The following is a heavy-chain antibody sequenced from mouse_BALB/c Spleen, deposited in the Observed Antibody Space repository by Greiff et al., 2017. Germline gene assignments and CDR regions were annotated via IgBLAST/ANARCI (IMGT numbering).Heavy chain of an antibody. CDR2: ISSGASYT. CDR3: TRDEGDYYGSRAAWFAY. CDR1: GFTFSSYT. D-gene: IGHD1-1*01. J-gene: IGHJ3*01. Sequence: EVKLVESGGGLVKPGGSLKLSCAASGFTFSSYTMSWVRQTPEKRLEWVATISSGASYTYYPDSVKGRFTISRDNAKNTLYLQMSSLKSEDTAMYYCTRDEGDYYGSRAAWFAYWGQGTLVTVSA. V-gene: IGHV5-6-4*01.